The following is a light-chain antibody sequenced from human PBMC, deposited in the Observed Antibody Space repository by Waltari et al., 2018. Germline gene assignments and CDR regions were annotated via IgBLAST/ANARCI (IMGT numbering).Light chain of an antibody. CDR1: NIERQT. J-gene: IGLJ2*01. Sequence: SYVLTQPPSVSVAPGQTATITCGGNNIERQTVHWYQQRPGQAPVVVVYDDTDRPSRVPDRFSGSNSGNTATLTINRVEVGDEADYYCHVWDSSNDHLVIFGGGTRLTVL. CDR2: DDT. V-gene: IGLV3-21*02. CDR3: HVWDSSNDHLVI.